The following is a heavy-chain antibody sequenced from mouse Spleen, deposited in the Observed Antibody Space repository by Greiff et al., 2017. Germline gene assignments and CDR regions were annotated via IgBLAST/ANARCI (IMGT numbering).Heavy chain of an antibody. V-gene: IGHV14-1*01. CDR2: IDPEDGDT. D-gene: IGHD1-1*01. CDR1: GFNIKDYY. J-gene: IGHJ3*01. CDR3: TKNSLYYYDGSYEAY. Sequence: EVQLQESGAELVRPGASVKLSCTASGFNIKDYYMHWVKQRPEQGLEWIGRIDPEDGDTEYAPKFQGKATMTADTSSNTAYLQLSSLTSEDTAVYYCTKNSLYYYDGSYEAYWGQGTLVTVSA.